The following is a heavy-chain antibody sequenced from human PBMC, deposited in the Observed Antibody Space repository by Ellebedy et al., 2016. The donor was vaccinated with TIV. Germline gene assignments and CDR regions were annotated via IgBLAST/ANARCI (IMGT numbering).Heavy chain of an antibody. CDR2: IKEDGSQT. J-gene: IGHJ4*02. D-gene: IGHD1-14*01. CDR1: GFTFSRYW. V-gene: IGHV3-7*01. Sequence: GESLKISXAVSGFTFSRYWMNWVRQAPGKGLEWVANIKEDGSQTIYVDSVKGRFTISRDNAKNSLYLQMNNLRVEDTAVYYCLGGNHAGYWGQGTLVTVSS. CDR3: LGGNHAGY.